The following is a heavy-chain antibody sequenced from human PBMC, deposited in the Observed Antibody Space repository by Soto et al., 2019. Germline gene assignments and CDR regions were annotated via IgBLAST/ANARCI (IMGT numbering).Heavy chain of an antibody. Sequence: ASVKVSCKASGYTFTSYAMHWVRQAPGQRLEWMGWINAGNGNTKYSQKFQGRVTITRDTSASTAYMELSSLRSEDTAVYYCARDSDYYGSGSYYNVHGPVDYWGQGTLVTVSS. CDR3: ARDSDYYGSGSYYNVHGPVDY. V-gene: IGHV1-3*01. CDR1: GYTFTSYA. J-gene: IGHJ4*02. CDR2: INAGNGNT. D-gene: IGHD3-10*01.